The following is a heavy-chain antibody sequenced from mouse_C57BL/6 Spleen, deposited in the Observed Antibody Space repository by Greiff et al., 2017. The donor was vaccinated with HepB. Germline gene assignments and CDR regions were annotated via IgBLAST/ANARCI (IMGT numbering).Heavy chain of an antibody. CDR3: ARRYYGSSYWFAY. Sequence: VQLQESGAELMKPGASVKLSCKATGYTFTGYWIEWVKQKPGHGLEWIGVILPRSRSTNYNEKFKGKATFTADTSSNTAYMQLNSLTTEDSAIYYCARRYYGSSYWFAYWGQGTLVTVSA. D-gene: IGHD1-1*01. J-gene: IGHJ3*01. CDR2: ILPRSRST. V-gene: IGHV1-9*01. CDR1: GYTFTGYW.